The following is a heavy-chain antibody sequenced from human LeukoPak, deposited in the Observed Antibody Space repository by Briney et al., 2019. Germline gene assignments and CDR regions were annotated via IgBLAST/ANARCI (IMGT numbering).Heavy chain of an antibody. CDR3: ASSQLSRDGYNPIDY. Sequence: GGSLRLSCAASGFTLSDYYMSWIRQAPGKGLEWISYISDSGSTIYYANSVKGRFTISRDNAKNSLYLQMSSLRAEDTAVYYCASSQLSRDGYNPIDYWGQGTLITVSS. D-gene: IGHD5-12*01. CDR1: GFTLSDYY. V-gene: IGHV3-11*01. CDR2: ISDSGSTI. J-gene: IGHJ4*02.